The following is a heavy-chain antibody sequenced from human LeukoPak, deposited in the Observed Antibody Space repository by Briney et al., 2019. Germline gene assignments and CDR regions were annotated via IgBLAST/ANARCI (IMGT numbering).Heavy chain of an antibody. CDR2: IYSGGST. CDR1: GFTVSSNY. J-gene: IGHJ6*03. V-gene: IGHV3-53*01. D-gene: IGHD3-22*01. Sequence: GGSLRLSCAASGFTVSSNYMSWVRQAPGKGLEWVSVIYSGGSTYYADPVKGRFTISRDNSKNTLYLQMNSLRAEDTAVYYCARDMSYDSSGYYYMDVWGKGTTVTVSS. CDR3: ARDMSYDSSGYYYMDV.